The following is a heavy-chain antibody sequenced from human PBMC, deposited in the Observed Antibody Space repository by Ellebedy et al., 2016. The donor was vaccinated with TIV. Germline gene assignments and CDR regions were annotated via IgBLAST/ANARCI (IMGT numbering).Heavy chain of an antibody. J-gene: IGHJ3*02. CDR3: ARRITMVRGVIRETYAFDI. Sequence: KVSCNGSCYSFTSYWIGWVRQMPGKGLVWMGIIYPGDSDTRYSPSFQGKVTISAAKSISTAYLQWSSLKASDTAMYYCARRITMVRGVIRETYAFDIWGQGTMVTVSS. CDR2: IYPGDSDT. D-gene: IGHD3-10*01. V-gene: IGHV5-51*01. CDR1: CYSFTSYW.